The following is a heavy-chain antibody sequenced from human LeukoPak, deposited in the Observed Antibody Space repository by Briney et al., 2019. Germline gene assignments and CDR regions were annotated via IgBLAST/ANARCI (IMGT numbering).Heavy chain of an antibody. V-gene: IGHV5-51*01. J-gene: IGHJ4*02. Sequence: GEYLKISCKGSGYSFTNYWIGWVRQMPGKGLEWMGIIYPGDSDTRYNPSFQGQVTISADKSISTAYLQWSSLKASDTAKYFCGRRGSCINGVGEHFDYWGQGTLVTVSS. D-gene: IGHD2-8*01. CDR3: GRRGSCINGVGEHFDY. CDR1: GYSFTNYW. CDR2: IYPGDSDT.